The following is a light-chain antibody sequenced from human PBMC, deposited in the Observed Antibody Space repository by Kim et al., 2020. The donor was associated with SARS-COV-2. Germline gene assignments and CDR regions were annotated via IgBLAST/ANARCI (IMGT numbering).Light chain of an antibody. J-gene: IGKJ1*01. V-gene: IGKV3-20*01. CDR2: GAS. CDR3: QQYGGSPT. Sequence: LYPGERATPSTRASQSLRGTYLAWYQHNTGQAPRLLIYGASNRAPGTPDRFSGSGSETDSTLTISGLEPEDFAVYYCQQYGGSPTFGQGTKVDIK. CDR1: QSLRGTY.